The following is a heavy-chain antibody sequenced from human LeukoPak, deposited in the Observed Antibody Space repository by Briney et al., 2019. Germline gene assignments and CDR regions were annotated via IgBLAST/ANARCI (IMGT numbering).Heavy chain of an antibody. V-gene: IGHV1-46*01. Sequence: GASVKVSCKASGYTFTSYYMHWVRQAPGQGLEWMGIINPSGGSTTYAQKFQGRVTITRDTSTSTAYMELSSLRSEDTAVYYCAREGGITVFGVAQPGGAFDIWGQGTMVTVSS. CDR3: AREGGITVFGVAQPGGAFDI. CDR2: INPSGGST. J-gene: IGHJ3*02. D-gene: IGHD3-3*01. CDR1: GYTFTSYY.